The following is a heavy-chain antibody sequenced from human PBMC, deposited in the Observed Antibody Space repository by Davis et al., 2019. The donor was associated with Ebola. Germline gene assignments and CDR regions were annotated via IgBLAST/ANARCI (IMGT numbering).Heavy chain of an antibody. CDR1: GFTFSSYG. CDR3: ARDLRGSYQFDY. CDR2: ISYDGSNK. D-gene: IGHD1-26*01. Sequence: GESLKISCAASGFTFSSYGMHWVRQAPGKGLEWVAVISYDGSNKYYADSVKGRFTISRDNSKNTLYLQMNSLRAEDTAVYYCARDLRGSYQFDYWGQGTLVTVSS. V-gene: IGHV3-30*03. J-gene: IGHJ4*02.